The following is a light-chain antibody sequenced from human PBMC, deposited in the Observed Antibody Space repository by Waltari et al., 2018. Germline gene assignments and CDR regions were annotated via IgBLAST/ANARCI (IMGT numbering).Light chain of an antibody. V-gene: IGKV3-11*01. Sequence: IVLTQSPGTLSLSPGDRATLSCRASHSVSTSLAWYQQKPGQSPRLLIYDASSRAPGIPARFSGSGSGTDFTLTISTLEPEDFAVYYCQQGTIWPPGITFGPGTRVDIK. J-gene: IGKJ3*01. CDR1: HSVSTS. CDR3: QQGTIWPPGIT. CDR2: DAS.